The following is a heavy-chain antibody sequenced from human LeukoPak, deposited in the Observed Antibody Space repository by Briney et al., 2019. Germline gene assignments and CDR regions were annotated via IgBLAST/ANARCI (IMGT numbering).Heavy chain of an antibody. V-gene: IGHV1-24*01. CDR1: GYSLTELS. J-gene: IGHJ4*02. CDR3: AAGEWEQLLNY. D-gene: IGHD1/OR15-1a*01. Sequence: ASVKVSCKVYGYSLTELSMHWVRQAPGKGPEWMGGFDPADGEIIYPQKFQGRVTMTEDTSSDTAYMELSGLRFEDTAVYYCAAGEWEQLLNYWGQGTLVTVSS. CDR2: FDPADGEI.